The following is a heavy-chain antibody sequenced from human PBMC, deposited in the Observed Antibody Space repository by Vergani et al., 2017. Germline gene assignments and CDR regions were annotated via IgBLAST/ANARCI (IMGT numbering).Heavy chain of an antibody. D-gene: IGHD4-17*01. J-gene: IGHJ4*02. V-gene: IGHV3-15*01. Sequence: EVQLVESGGGLVKPGGSLRLSCAASGFTFSNAWMSWVRQAPGKGLEWVGRIKSKTDGGTTDYAAPVKGRFTISRDDSKNTLYLQMNSLKTEDTAVYYCTTDYGDYGYYVDYWGQGTLVTVSS. CDR1: GFTFSNAW. CDR3: TTDYGDYGYYVDY. CDR2: IKSKTDGGTT.